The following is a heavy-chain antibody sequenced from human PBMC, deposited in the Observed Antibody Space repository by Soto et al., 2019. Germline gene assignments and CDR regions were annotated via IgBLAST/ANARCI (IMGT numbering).Heavy chain of an antibody. V-gene: IGHV3-23*01. CDR3: ASPPPSIAVAIPRKGFDY. D-gene: IGHD6-19*01. J-gene: IGHJ4*02. Sequence: GGSLRLSCAASGFTFSSYAMSWVRQAPGKGLEWVSAISGSGGSTYYADSVKGRFTISRDNSKNTLYLQMNSLRAEDTAVYYCASPPPSIAVAIPRKGFDYWGQGTLVTVSS. CDR2: ISGSGGST. CDR1: GFTFSSYA.